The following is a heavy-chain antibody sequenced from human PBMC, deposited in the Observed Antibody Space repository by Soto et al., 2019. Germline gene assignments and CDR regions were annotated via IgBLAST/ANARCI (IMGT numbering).Heavy chain of an antibody. Sequence: PSETLSLTCTVSGGSITSISNYWGWIRQPPGKGLEWIGSIYYSGSTYYNPSLKSRVTISVDTSKNQFSLRLRSVTAADTAVYYCARHPPERWLQLYYFDYWGQGTLVTVSS. J-gene: IGHJ4*02. CDR3: ARHPPERWLQLYYFDY. CDR2: IYYSGST. V-gene: IGHV4-39*01. D-gene: IGHD5-18*01. CDR1: GGSITSISNY.